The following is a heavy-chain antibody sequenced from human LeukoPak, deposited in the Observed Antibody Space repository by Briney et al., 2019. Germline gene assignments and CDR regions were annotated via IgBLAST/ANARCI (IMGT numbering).Heavy chain of an antibody. J-gene: IGHJ6*04. CDR3: AELGITMIGGV. D-gene: IGHD3-10*02. Sequence: GSLRLSCAASGFTFSSYEMNWVRQAPGKGLEWVSYISSSGSTIYYADSVKGRCTISRDNAKNSLYLQMNSLRAEDTAVYYCAELGITMIGGVWGKGTTVTISS. V-gene: IGHV3-48*03. CDR2: ISSSGSTI. CDR1: GFTFSSYE.